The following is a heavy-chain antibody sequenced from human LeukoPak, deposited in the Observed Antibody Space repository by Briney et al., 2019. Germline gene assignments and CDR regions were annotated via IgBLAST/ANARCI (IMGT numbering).Heavy chain of an antibody. Sequence: GASVKVSCKVSGYTLTELSMHWVRQAPGQGLEWMGIINPSGGSTSYAQKFQGRVTMTRDTSTSTVYMELSSLRSEDTAVYYCARSYSSGYSRAPYYFDYWGQGTLVTVSS. V-gene: IGHV1-46*01. CDR3: ARSYSSGYSRAPYYFDY. D-gene: IGHD3-22*01. CDR1: GYTLTELS. J-gene: IGHJ4*02. CDR2: INPSGGST.